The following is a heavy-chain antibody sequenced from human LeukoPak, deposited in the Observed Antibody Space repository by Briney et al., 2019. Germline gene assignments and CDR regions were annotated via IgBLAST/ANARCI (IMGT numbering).Heavy chain of an antibody. CDR2: ISFDGSHQ. CDR1: GFTFSIYS. CDR3: ATPLISISSTTYYNYFEY. J-gene: IGHJ4*02. D-gene: IGHD2-2*01. V-gene: IGHV3-30*04. Sequence: GGSLRLSCVASGFTFSIYSLHWVRQAPGKGLEWVAVISFDGSHQYFADSVKGRFTISRDNSNNTLYLQMNSLRAEDTAVYYCATPLISISSTTYYNYFEYWGQGALVTVSS.